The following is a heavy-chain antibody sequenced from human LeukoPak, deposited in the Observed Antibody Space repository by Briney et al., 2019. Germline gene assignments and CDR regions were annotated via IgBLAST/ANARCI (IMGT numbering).Heavy chain of an antibody. CDR2: TSSDLNVK. D-gene: IGHD3-10*01. J-gene: IGHJ4*02. CDR3: AREGYYGSGSPPSLYFDY. V-gene: IGHV3-30-3*01. Sequence: GGSLGLSCAASGFTFRNYVIHWVRQAPGKGLEWVAVTSSDLNVKLYADSVKGRFTISRDNSRSTMYLQMNSLRPEDTAIYYCAREGYYGSGSPPSLYFDYWGQGTLVTVSS. CDR1: GFTFRNYV.